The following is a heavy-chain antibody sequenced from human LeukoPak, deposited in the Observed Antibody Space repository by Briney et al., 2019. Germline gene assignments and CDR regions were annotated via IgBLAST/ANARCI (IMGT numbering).Heavy chain of an antibody. CDR2: ISGSGGST. CDR1: GFTFSSYA. V-gene: IGHV3-23*01. Sequence: PGGSLRLSCAASGFTFSSYAMSWVRQAPGKGLEWVSAISGSGGSTYYADSVKGRFTISRDNAKNSLYLQMNSLRAEDTAVYYCARMDYYDSSEIDYWGQGTLVTVSS. J-gene: IGHJ4*02. CDR3: ARMDYYDSSEIDY. D-gene: IGHD3-22*01.